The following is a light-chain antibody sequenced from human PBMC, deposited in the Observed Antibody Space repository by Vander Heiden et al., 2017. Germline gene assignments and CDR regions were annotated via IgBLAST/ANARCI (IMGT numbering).Light chain of an antibody. CDR3: QSADSSGASFV. Sequence: SYDLTQPPSVSVPPGQTARITCSADAFADQHVHWYQQKPGQAPVLVIYKDTERPSGIPERFSVSGSGTKATLTISGVQAEDEADYYCQSADSSGASFVFGTGTKVTVL. V-gene: IGLV3-25*03. CDR1: AFADQH. CDR2: KDT. J-gene: IGLJ1*01.